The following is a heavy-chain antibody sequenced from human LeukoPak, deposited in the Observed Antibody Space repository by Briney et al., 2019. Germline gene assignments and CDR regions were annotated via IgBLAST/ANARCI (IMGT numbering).Heavy chain of an antibody. CDR2: ISSSSSNI. J-gene: IGHJ4*02. V-gene: IGHV3-21*04. Sequence: PGGSLRLSCAASGFTFSSYSMNWVRQAPGKGLEWVSSISSSSSNIYYADSVKGRFTISRDNAKNSLYLQMNSLRAEDMALYYCAKGKYSSSSQPFDYWGQGTLVTVSS. D-gene: IGHD6-6*01. CDR3: AKGKYSSSSQPFDY. CDR1: GFTFSSYS.